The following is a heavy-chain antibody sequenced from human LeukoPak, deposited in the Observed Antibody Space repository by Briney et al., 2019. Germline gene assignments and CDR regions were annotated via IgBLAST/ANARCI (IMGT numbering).Heavy chain of an antibody. CDR2: IKQDGSEK. D-gene: IGHD5-12*01. Sequence: PGGSLRLSCAASGFTFSSYWMSWVRQAPGKGLEWVANIKQDGSEKYYVDSVKGRFTISRDNAKNSLYRQMNSLRAEDTAVYYCARTGRRPLYSGYDFLAAFDIWGQGTMVTVSS. V-gene: IGHV3-7*03. CDR3: ARTGRRPLYSGYDFLAAFDI. CDR1: GFTFSSYW. J-gene: IGHJ3*02.